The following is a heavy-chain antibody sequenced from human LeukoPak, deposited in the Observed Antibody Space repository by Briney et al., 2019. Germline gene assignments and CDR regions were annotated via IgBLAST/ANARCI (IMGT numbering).Heavy chain of an antibody. V-gene: IGHV4-59*01. Sequence: SETLSLTCTLSVGSISSYYWSWIRQPPGKGLGWIGYIYYSGSTNYNPPLKSRVTISVDTSKNQFSLKLSSVTAADTAVYYCARDYSNYAVAFDIWGQGTMVTVSS. CDR1: VGSISSYY. D-gene: IGHD4-11*01. CDR2: IYYSGST. CDR3: ARDYSNYAVAFDI. J-gene: IGHJ3*02.